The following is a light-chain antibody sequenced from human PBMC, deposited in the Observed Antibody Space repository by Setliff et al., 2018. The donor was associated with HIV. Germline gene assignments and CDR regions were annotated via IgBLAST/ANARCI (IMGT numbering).Light chain of an antibody. CDR2: DVS. CDR3: SSYTSITPLYV. Sequence: QSALAQPASVSGSPGQSITISCTGTSSDVGGYNYVSWYQQHPGKAPKLMISDVSNRPSGVSNRFSGSKSGNTASLTISGLQAEDEADYYCSSYTSITPLYVFGTGTKVTV. J-gene: IGLJ1*01. V-gene: IGLV2-14*03. CDR1: SSDVGGYNY.